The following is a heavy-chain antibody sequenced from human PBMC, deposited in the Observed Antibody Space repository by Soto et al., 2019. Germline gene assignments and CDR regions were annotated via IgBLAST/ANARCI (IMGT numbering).Heavy chain of an antibody. CDR2: INPSGGST. CDR1: GYTFSSYY. V-gene: IGHV1-46*03. CDR3: ARSSVSGRRFDY. D-gene: IGHD6-19*01. J-gene: IGHJ4*02. Sequence: QVQLVQSGAEVKKPGASVKVSCKASGYTFSSYYMHWVRQAPGQGLEWMGIINPSGGSTNYAQRLQGRVTMTRDTSTSTGYMELSSLRSEDTAVYYCARSSVSGRRFDYWGQGTLVTVSS.